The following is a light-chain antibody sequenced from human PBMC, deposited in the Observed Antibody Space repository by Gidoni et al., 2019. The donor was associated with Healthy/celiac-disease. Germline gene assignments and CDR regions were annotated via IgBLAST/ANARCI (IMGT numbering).Light chain of an antibody. CDR3: MQALQTPPG. Sequence: DIVMTQSPLSLPVTPGEPASISCRSSQSLLHSNGYNYLDWYLQKPGQSPQLLIYLGSNRASGVPDRFSGSGSGTDFTLKISRVEAEDVGVYYCMQALQTPPGFXXXTRLEIK. V-gene: IGKV2-28*01. J-gene: IGKJ5*01. CDR2: LGS. CDR1: QSLLHSNGYNY.